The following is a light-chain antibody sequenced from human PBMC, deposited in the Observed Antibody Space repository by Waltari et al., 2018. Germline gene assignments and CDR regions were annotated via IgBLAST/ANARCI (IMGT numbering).Light chain of an antibody. V-gene: IGLV4-69*01. J-gene: IGLJ3*02. CDR1: SRHSSNT. Sequence: QLVLTQSPSASASLGASVKLTCTLSSRHSSNTITWHQPQPEKGPRYLMKVNSDGSHSKGDEIPDRFSGSSSGAERYLTISSVHSEDEADYYCQTGGHGTWVFGGGTKLTVL. CDR2: VNSDGSH. CDR3: QTGGHGTWV.